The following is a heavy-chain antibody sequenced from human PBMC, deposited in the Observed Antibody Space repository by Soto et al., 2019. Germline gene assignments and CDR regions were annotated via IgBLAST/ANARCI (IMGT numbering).Heavy chain of an antibody. J-gene: IGHJ3*01. CDR1: GGSFSGHY. Sequence: QVQLQQWGAGLLKPSETLSLTCAVSGGSFSGHYWSWIRQPPGTGRGCIGEIDYSRNTNYHPSLKSRVTMSVDTSKNQFSLKLSSVTAADTAAYYCARQNNNYYDSSRNAFDVWGQGTMVTVSS. CDR2: IDYSRNT. CDR3: ARQNNNYYDSSRNAFDV. D-gene: IGHD3-22*01. V-gene: IGHV4-34*01.